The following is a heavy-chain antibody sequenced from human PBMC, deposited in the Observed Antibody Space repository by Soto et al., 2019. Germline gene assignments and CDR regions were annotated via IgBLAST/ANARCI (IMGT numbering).Heavy chain of an antibody. CDR2: ISAYNGNT. CDR1: GFTFRNYG. D-gene: IGHD3-9*01. V-gene: IGHV1-18*01. CDR3: PRPHNGMLTDSYTNYIDP. Sequence: QVQLGQSGAEVKKPGASVKVSCKASGFTFRNYGITWLRQLPGQGLEWMGWISAYNGNTVHAQEYQGRLTMTTDTSTSTAYMELRSLSTAATAVYSSPRPHNGMLTDSYTNYIDPWGQGTLVTVSS. J-gene: IGHJ5*02.